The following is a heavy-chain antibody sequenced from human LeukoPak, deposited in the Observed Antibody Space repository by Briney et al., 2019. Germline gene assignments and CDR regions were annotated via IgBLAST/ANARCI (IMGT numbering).Heavy chain of an antibody. CDR2: ISYDGSNK. D-gene: IGHD3-22*01. Sequence: GGSLRLSCAASGFTFSSYGMHLVRQAPGKGLEWVAVISYDGSNKYYADSVKGRFTISRDNSKNTLYLQMNSLRAEDTAVYYCAKDHDSSDLDYWGQGTLVTVSS. J-gene: IGHJ4*02. CDR3: AKDHDSSDLDY. CDR1: GFTFSSYG. V-gene: IGHV3-30*18.